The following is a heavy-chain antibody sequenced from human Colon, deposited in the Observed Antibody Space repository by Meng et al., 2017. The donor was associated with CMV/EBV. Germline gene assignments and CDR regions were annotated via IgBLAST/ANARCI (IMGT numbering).Heavy chain of an antibody. D-gene: IGHD2-15*01. CDR3: ARDRWECSGGSCYSRVHFDY. Sequence: GGSLRLSCAASGFTFASYSMNWVRQAPEKGLEWVSSINSNSDYINYADSVKGRFTVSRDNAKNSLYLQMNSLGAEDTAVYYCARDRWECSGGSCYSRVHFDYWGQGTLVTVSS. CDR2: INSNSDYI. CDR1: GFTFASYS. J-gene: IGHJ4*02. V-gene: IGHV3-21*01.